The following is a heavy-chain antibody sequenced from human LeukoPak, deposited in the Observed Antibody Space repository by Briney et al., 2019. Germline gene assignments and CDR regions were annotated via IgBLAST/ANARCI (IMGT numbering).Heavy chain of an antibody. CDR2: INHSGST. V-gene: IGHV4-34*01. D-gene: IGHD5-24*01. CDR1: GGSFSGYN. J-gene: IGHJ6*03. CDR3: ARGRLQRYYYYYMDV. Sequence: PSETLSLTCAVYGGSFSGYNWSWIRQPPGKGLEWIGEINHSGSTNYNPSLKSRVTISVDTSKNQFSLKLSSVTAADTAVYYCARGRLQRYYYYYMDVWGKGTTVTVS.